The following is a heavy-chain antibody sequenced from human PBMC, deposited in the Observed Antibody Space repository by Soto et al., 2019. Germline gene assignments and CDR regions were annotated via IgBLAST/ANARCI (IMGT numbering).Heavy chain of an antibody. CDR3: AREKDSTMGPSFDY. J-gene: IGHJ4*02. V-gene: IGHV3-33*08. CDR1: GFTFSSYG. Sequence: GSLRLSCAASGFTFSSYGMHWVRQAPGKGLEWVAVIWYDGSNKDYADSVKGRFTISRDNSKNTLYLQINSLRAEDTAVYYCAREKDSTMGPSFDYWGQGTLVTVSS. D-gene: IGHD5-18*01. CDR2: IWYDGSNK.